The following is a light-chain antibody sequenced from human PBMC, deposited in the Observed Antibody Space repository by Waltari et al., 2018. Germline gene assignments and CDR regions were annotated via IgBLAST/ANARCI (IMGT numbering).Light chain of an antibody. J-gene: IGLJ2*01. CDR3: SSFTTSRAHVL. V-gene: IGLV2-14*03. CDR2: DVN. Sequence: QSALTQPASVSGSPGQSITISCTGTSSDVGGYFYVSWFQHHPGKAPQLMIYDVNARSSGVSNRFSGSKSGNTASLTISGLQAEDEADYFCSSFTTSRAHVLFGGGTKLTVL. CDR1: SSDVGGYFY.